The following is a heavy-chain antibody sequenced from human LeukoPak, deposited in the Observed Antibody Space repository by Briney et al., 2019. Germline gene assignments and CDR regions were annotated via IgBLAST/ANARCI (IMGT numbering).Heavy chain of an antibody. CDR3: AKDLSSSTSCNDY. V-gene: IGHV3-23*01. D-gene: IGHD2-2*01. CDR2: ISGSGGST. Sequence: GGSLRLSCAASGFTSSSYAMSWVRQAPGKGLEWVSAISGSGGSTYYADSVKGRFTISRDNSKNTLYLQMNSLRAEDTAVYYCAKDLSSSTSCNDYWGQGTLVTVSS. J-gene: IGHJ4*02. CDR1: GFTSSSYA.